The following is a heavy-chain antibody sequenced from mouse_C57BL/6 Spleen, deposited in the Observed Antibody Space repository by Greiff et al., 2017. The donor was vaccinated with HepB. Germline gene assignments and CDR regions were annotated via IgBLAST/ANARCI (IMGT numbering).Heavy chain of an antibody. CDR1: GFTFSDYG. J-gene: IGHJ2*01. V-gene: IGHV5-17*01. Sequence: EVKVEESGGGLVKPGGSLKLSCAASGFTFSDYGMHWVRQAPEKGLEWVAYISSGSSTIYYADTVKGRFTISRDNAKNTLFLQMTSLRSEDTAMYYCARLGNYWGQGTTLTVSS. D-gene: IGHD4-1*01. CDR2: ISSGSSTI. CDR3: ARLGNY.